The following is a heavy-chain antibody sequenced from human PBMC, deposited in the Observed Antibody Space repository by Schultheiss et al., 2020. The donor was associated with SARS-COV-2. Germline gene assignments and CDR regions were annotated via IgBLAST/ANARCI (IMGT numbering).Heavy chain of an antibody. CDR2: IYYSGST. J-gene: IGHJ3*02. V-gene: IGHV4-59*05. Sequence: SETLSLTCTVSGGSISSYYWSWIRQPAGKGLEWIGSIYYSGSTYYNPSLKSRVTISVDTSKNQFSLKLSSVTAADTAVYYCAREWYCSSTSCYGIHAFDIWGQGTMVTVSS. CDR3: AREWYCSSTSCYGIHAFDI. D-gene: IGHD2-2*01. CDR1: GGSISSYY.